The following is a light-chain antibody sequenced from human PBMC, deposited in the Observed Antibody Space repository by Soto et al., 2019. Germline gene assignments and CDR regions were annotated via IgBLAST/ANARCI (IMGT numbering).Light chain of an antibody. CDR1: SSDVGGYNY. V-gene: IGLV2-14*01. J-gene: IGLJ3*02. Sequence: QSVLTQPASVSGSPGQSITISCTGTSSDVGGYNYVSWYQQHPGKAPKLMIYEDSNRPSGVSNRFSGSKSGNTASLTISGLHAEDEADYDCSSYTSSSTLVFGGGTKVTVL. CDR2: EDS. CDR3: SSYTSSSTLV.